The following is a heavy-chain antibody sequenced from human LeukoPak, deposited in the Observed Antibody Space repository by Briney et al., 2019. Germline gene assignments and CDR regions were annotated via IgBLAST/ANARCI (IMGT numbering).Heavy chain of an antibody. V-gene: IGHV1-2*02. J-gene: IGHJ1*01. D-gene: IGHD6-13*01. CDR2: INPNSGGT. CDR3: ARQNRYSSSWYPTRYFQH. CDR1: GYTFIGYY. Sequence: ASVKVSCKASGYTFIGYYIHWVRQAPGQGLEWMGWINPNSGGTNYAQKFQGRVTMTRDTSISTAYMELSRLRSDDTAVYYCARQNRYSSSWYPTRYFQHWGQGTLVTVSS.